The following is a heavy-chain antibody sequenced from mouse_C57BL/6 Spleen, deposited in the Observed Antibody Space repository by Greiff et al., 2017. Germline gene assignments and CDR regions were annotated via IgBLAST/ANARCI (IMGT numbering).Heavy chain of an antibody. CDR1: GYAFSSYW. Sequence: VQLVESGAELVKPAASVPISCKASGYAFSSYWCNWVKQRTGKGLEGIGQIYPGDGDTNYNGKFKGKATLTAANSSSTAYRQLSSLTSEDSAVYFCARWRYGYYYAMDYWRQGTAVTVSS. CDR2: IYPGDGDT. V-gene: IGHV1-80*01. J-gene: IGHJ4*01. D-gene: IGHD1-2*01. CDR3: ARWRYGYYYAMDY.